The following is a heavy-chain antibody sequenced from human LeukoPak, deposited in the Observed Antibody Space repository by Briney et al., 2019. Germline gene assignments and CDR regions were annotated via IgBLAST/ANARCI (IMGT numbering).Heavy chain of an antibody. J-gene: IGHJ4*02. D-gene: IGHD6-19*01. CDR2: ISAYNGNT. Sequence: ASVKVSCKASGYTFVTYGISWVRQAPGQGLEWMGWISAYNGNTNYAQTFQGRVTMTTDTSTNTAYMELRSLKSDDTAVYFCARFQWLVQGYLDYWGQGTLVTVTS. CDR3: ARFQWLVQGYLDY. V-gene: IGHV1-18*01. CDR1: GYTFVTYG.